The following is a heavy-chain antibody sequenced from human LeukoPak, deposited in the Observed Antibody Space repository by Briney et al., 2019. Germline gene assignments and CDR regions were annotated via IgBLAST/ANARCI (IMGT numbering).Heavy chain of an antibody. Sequence: QPGGPLRLSCASSGFTFKLYWMHWVRHVPGRGPVWVSRINHDGSDTIHADSVRGRFTISRDDAKNTLYLQMNNLRAEDTAVYYCVRGGPSTWSWGQGTLVTVSS. J-gene: IGHJ5*02. CDR3: VRGGPSTWS. CDR1: GFTFKLYW. V-gene: IGHV3-74*01. CDR2: INHDGSDT. D-gene: IGHD2-15*01.